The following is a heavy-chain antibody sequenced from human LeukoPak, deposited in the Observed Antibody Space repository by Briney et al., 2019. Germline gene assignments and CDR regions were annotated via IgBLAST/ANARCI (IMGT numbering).Heavy chain of an antibody. V-gene: IGHV3-74*01. CDR3: ASGGDAFSTYY. Sequence: GGSLRLSCAASGFTFTDYWMHWARQTPGKGLVWVSRITIDGSDTTYADSVKGRFTISRDNAQNTVYLQTNSLRAEDTAIYYCASGGDAFSTYYWGQETLVTVSS. CDR2: ITIDGSDT. D-gene: IGHD2-21*01. J-gene: IGHJ4*02. CDR1: GFTFTDYW.